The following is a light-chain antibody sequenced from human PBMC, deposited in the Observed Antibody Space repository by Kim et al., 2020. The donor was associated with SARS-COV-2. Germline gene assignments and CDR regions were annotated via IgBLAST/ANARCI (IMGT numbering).Light chain of an antibody. J-gene: IGKJ1*01. V-gene: IGKV3-20*01. CDR3: QQYVNSLWT. Sequence: EIVLTQSPGTLSLSPGERATLSCRASQSVSSSYLAWYQQKPGQAPRLLIYGASSRATGIPDRFRGSGSGTDFTLTISSLEPEDFAVYYCQQYVNSLWTFGQGTKVDIK. CDR2: GAS. CDR1: QSVSSSY.